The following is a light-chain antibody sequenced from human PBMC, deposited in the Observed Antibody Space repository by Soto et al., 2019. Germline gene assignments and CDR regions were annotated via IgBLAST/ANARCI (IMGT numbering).Light chain of an antibody. J-gene: IGKJ1*01. V-gene: IGKV3-20*01. CDR1: QSVSTN. CDR3: QQYGSSGM. Sequence: TQSPATLSVSPGERAALSCRASQSVSTNLAWYQQKPGQAPRLLIYGASNRATGIPDRFSGSGSGKEFTLTISRLEPEDFAVYYGQQYGSSGMFGQGTKV. CDR2: GAS.